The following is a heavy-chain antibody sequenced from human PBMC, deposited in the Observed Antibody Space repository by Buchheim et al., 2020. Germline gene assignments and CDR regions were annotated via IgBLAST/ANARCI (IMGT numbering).Heavy chain of an antibody. CDR2: INHSGST. D-gene: IGHD3-3*01. J-gene: IGHJ6*02. Sequence: QVQLQQWGAGLLKPSETLSLTCAVYGGSFSGYYWSWIRQPPGKGLEWIGEINHSGSTNYNPSLKSRVTISVDTSKNQFSLKLSSVTAADTAVYYCASVLRFLEWLPYREYYYYGMDVWGQGTT. V-gene: IGHV4-34*01. CDR3: ASVLRFLEWLPYREYYYYGMDV. CDR1: GGSFSGYY.